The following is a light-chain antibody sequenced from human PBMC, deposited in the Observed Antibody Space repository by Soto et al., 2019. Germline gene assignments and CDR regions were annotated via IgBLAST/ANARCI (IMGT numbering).Light chain of an antibody. CDR2: AAS. CDR1: QSIVTY. V-gene: IGKV1-39*01. CDR3: QQYDTSPLT. Sequence: DIQMTQSPSSLSASVVDRVTITCRASQSIVTYLNWYLQKPGKAPKLLIYAASNLQSGVPSRFSGSGSGTDFTLTISSLQPDDFGTYYCQQYDTSPLTFGGGTKVDIK. J-gene: IGKJ4*01.